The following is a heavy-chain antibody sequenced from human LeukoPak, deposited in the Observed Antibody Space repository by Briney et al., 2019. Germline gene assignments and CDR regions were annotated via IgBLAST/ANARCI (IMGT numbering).Heavy chain of an antibody. J-gene: IGHJ4*02. D-gene: IGHD6-13*01. V-gene: IGHV4-59*01. CDR2: IYYSGST. Sequence: SETLSLTCTVSGDSISSYYWSWIRQPPGKGLEWIGYIYYSGSTNYNPSLKSRVTISVDASKNQFSLKLSSPTAADTAVYYCARGTYGSSWQLEHFDSSGQGTLVTVSS. CDR3: ARGTYGSSWQLEHFDS. CDR1: GDSISSYY.